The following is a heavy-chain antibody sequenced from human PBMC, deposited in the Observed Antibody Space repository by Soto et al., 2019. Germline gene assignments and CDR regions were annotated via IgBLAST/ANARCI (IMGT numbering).Heavy chain of an antibody. CDR3: ARRSGATVTTY. D-gene: IGHD4-17*01. J-gene: IGHJ4*02. Sequence: EVQLEESGGGLVQPGGSLRLSCAASGFSVSSNYMSWVRQAPGKGLEWVSVIYSDGSTYYADFVKGRFTISRDNSKNTVYLQMNSLRAEDTAVYHCARRSGATVTTYWGQGTLVTVSS. V-gene: IGHV3-66*01. CDR2: IYSDGST. CDR1: GFSVSSNY.